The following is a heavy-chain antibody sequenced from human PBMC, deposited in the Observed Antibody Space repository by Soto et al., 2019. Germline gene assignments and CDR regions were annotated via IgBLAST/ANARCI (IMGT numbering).Heavy chain of an antibody. V-gene: IGHV4-4*02. CDR3: ARNTCSSTSCYYYYMDV. Sequence: SETLSLTCAVSSGSISSSNWWSWVRQPPGKGLEWIGEIYHSGSTNYNPSLKSRVTISVDKSKNQFSLKLSSVTAADTAVYYCARNTCSSTSCYYYYMDVWGKGTTVTVSS. D-gene: IGHD2-2*01. CDR1: SGSISSSNW. J-gene: IGHJ6*03. CDR2: IYHSGST.